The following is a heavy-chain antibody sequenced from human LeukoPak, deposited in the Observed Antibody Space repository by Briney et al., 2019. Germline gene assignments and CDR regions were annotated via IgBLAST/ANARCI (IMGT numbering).Heavy chain of an antibody. Sequence: GGSLRLSCAASGFTFDDYAMHWVRQAPGKGLEWVSGISWNSGSIGYADSVKGRFTISRDNAKNSLYLQMNSLRAEDTALYYCAKDIVGYGSGTHPDYWGQGTLVTVSS. CDR2: ISWNSGSI. CDR3: AKDIVGYGSGTHPDY. J-gene: IGHJ4*02. V-gene: IGHV3-9*01. CDR1: GFTFDDYA. D-gene: IGHD3-10*01.